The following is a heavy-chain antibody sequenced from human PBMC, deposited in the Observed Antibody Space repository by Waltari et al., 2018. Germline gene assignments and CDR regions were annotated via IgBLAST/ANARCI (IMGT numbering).Heavy chain of an antibody. CDR2: IHTKTGNS. CDR3: ARWRPPDYGLDN. CDR1: GYTVTDYS. J-gene: IGHJ4*02. V-gene: IGHV7-4-1*02. Sequence: QVQLVQSGSELKKPGTSVKISCKASGYTVTDYSLNWVRQASGQGFEWMARIHTKTGNSTYAPDFTGRVVVSLDTSVSTAYLEIISLKAEDTAVYYCARWRPPDYGLDNWGQGTLVTVSA. D-gene: IGHD4-17*01.